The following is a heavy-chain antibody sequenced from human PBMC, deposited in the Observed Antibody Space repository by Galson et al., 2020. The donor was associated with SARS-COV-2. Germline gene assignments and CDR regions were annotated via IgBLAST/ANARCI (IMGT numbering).Heavy chain of an antibody. Sequence: GGSLRLSCAASGFSFSSYAMHWVRQAPGKGLEWVAVISYDGSNKYYADSVKGRFTISRDNSKNTLYLQMNSLRAEDTAVYYCAREFYYDSSGYYYVASLFQYGYYYGMDVWGQGTTVTVSS. V-gene: IGHV3-30*04. D-gene: IGHD3-22*01. J-gene: IGHJ6*02. CDR1: GFSFSSYA. CDR2: ISYDGSNK. CDR3: AREFYYDSSGYYYVASLFQYGYYYGMDV.